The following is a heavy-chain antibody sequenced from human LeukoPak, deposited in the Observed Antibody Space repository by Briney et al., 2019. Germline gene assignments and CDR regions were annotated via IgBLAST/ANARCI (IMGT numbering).Heavy chain of an antibody. Sequence: PSETLSLTCTVSGGSISSYYWSWIRQPPGKGLEWIAYIYYSGSTNYNPSLKSRVTISVDTSKNQFSLKLSSVTAADTAVYYCARVDTIFGVASPWGQGTLVTVSS. CDR3: ARVDTIFGVASP. J-gene: IGHJ5*02. D-gene: IGHD3-3*01. CDR2: IYYSGST. CDR1: GGSISSYY. V-gene: IGHV4-59*08.